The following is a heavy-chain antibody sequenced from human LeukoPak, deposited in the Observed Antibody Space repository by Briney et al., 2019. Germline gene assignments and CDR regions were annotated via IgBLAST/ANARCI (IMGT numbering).Heavy chain of an antibody. J-gene: IGHJ4*02. CDR3: ARNRGSQADY. CDR1: GLTFSGYS. D-gene: IGHD1-26*01. Sequence: QTGGSLRLSCAASGLTFSGYSLNWVRQAPGKGLEWVSYITSDSSIIYYADSVKGRFTISRDNAQNSLNLQMNSLRAEDTAVYCCARNRGSQADYWGQGTLVTVSS. V-gene: IGHV3-48*01. CDR2: ITSDSSII.